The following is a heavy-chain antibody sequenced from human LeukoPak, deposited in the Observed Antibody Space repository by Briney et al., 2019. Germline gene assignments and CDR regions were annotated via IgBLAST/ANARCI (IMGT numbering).Heavy chain of an antibody. CDR2: IKQDGSEK. J-gene: IGHJ4*02. CDR1: GLTFSSYW. CDR3: ARDRGSYGDY. D-gene: IGHD1-26*01. V-gene: IGHV3-7*01. Sequence: PGGSLRLSCAASGLTFSSYWMSWVRQAPGKGLEWVANIKQDGSEKYYVDSVKGRFTISRDNAKNSLYLQMNSLRAEDTAVYYCARDRGSYGDYWGQGTLVTVSS.